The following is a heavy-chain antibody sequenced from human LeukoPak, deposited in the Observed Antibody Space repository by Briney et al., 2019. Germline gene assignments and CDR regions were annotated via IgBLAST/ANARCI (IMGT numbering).Heavy chain of an antibody. Sequence: GGSLRLSCAVSGFTFSSYTINWVRQAPGKGLEWVSSINGGGGSTYYADSVKGRFTISRDNSKNTLYLQMNSLRAEDTAVYYCAKPAKTDYADYWGQGTLVTVSS. CDR3: AKPAKTDYADY. D-gene: IGHD1-14*01. CDR1: GFTFSSYT. J-gene: IGHJ4*02. CDR2: INGGGGST. V-gene: IGHV3-23*01.